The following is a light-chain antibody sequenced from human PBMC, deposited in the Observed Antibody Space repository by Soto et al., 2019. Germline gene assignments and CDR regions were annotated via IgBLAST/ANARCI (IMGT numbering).Light chain of an antibody. CDR3: LQIHNLPPT. CDR2: DAS. J-gene: IGKJ3*01. CDR1: QDITKY. V-gene: IGKV1-33*01. Sequence: DIQMAQSPSSLSASVGDRVTITCQASQDITKYLNWYQQKPGKAPNLLIYDASNLATGVPSRFSGSGSGTDFTFTISSLQTEDSATYDCLQIHNLPPTFGPGTKVDI.